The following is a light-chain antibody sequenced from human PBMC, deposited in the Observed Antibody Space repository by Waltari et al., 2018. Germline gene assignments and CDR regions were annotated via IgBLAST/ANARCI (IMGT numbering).Light chain of an antibody. V-gene: IGKV3-15*01. CDR2: GAS. J-gene: IGKJ4*01. CDR3: QQYNNWSRDT. Sequence: EIVMTQSPATLSVSPGERANLPCRASQSVSSNLAWYQQNPGQAPRLLIYGASTRATGIPARFSGSGSGTEFTLTISSLQSEDFAVYYCQQYNNWSRDTFGGGTKVEIK. CDR1: QSVSSN.